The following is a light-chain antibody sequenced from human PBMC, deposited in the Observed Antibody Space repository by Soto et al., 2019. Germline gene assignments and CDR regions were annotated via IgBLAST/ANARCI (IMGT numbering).Light chain of an antibody. CDR1: QGIASF. V-gene: IGKV1-9*01. CDR3: QQLNSYPYT. J-gene: IGKJ2*01. CDR2: SAT. Sequence: DIQLTQSPSFLAASVGDRVTITCLASQGIASFLAWYQQKPGKAPKLLIYSATTLQTGVSSRFSGSRSGPEFTLTISSLQPEDFATYYCQQLNSYPYTFAQGTKLEIK.